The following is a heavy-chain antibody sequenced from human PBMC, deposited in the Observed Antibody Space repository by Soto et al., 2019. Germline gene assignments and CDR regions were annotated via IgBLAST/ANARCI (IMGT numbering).Heavy chain of an antibody. CDR2: ISGSGGST. Sequence: EVQLLESGGGLVQPGGSLRLSCAASGFTFSSYAMSWVRQAPGKGLEWVSAISGSGGSTYYADSVKGRFTISRDNSKNTLYLQINSLRAEDTAVYYCAKAGWELLTLFDYWGQGTLVTVSS. CDR1: GFTFSSYA. J-gene: IGHJ4*02. V-gene: IGHV3-23*01. D-gene: IGHD1-26*01. CDR3: AKAGWELLTLFDY.